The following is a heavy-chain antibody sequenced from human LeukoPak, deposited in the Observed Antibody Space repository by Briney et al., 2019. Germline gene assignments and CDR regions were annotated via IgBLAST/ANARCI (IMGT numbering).Heavy chain of an antibody. CDR1: GYTFTGYY. D-gene: IGHD3-10*01. CDR2: INPNSGGT. Sequence: ASVKVSCKASGYTFTGYYMHWVRQAPGQGLEWMGWINPNSGGTNYAQKFQGRVTMTRDTSITTAYMELTSLRSDDTAVYYCARDLFYSVSGTYYNVGRVFNYWGQGTLVTVSS. J-gene: IGHJ4*02. V-gene: IGHV1-2*02. CDR3: ARDLFYSVSGTYYNVGRVFNY.